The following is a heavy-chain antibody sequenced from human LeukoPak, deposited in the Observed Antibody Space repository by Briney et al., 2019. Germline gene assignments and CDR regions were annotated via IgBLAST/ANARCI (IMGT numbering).Heavy chain of an antibody. CDR2: FSAGRGRR. V-gene: IGHV3-23*01. D-gene: IGHD2-8*02. CDR1: GFPFSSHA. CDR3: ARHPTPGAGSNYFDY. Sequence: GGSLILPCAASGFPFSSHAMRWVRQAPGKGLGWVSAFSAGRGRRYSADSVKGRFTTSRDKPNSTFYLQMNSLRAEDTAVYFCARHPTPGAGSNYFDYWGQGTLVTVSS. J-gene: IGHJ4*02.